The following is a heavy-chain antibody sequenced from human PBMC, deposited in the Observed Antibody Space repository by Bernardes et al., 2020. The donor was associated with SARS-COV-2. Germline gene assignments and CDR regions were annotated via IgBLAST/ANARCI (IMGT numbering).Heavy chain of an antibody. CDR3: AHSGATMVRGRFDP. CDR1: WFSLSPSGVG. J-gene: IGHJ5*02. D-gene: IGHD3-10*01. Sequence: SGHTPGKPTQTLTLTCPFSWFSLSPSGVGVGWIRQPPGKALEWLALIYWDDDKRYSPSLKSRLTITKDTSKNQVVLTMTNMDPVDTATYYCAHSGATMVRGRFDPWGQGTLVTVSS. CDR2: IYWDDDK. V-gene: IGHV2-5*02.